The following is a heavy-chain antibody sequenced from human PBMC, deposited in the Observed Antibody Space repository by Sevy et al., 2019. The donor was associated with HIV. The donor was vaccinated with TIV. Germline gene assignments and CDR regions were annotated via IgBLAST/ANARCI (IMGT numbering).Heavy chain of an antibody. J-gene: IGHJ6*02. V-gene: IGHV3-21*01. D-gene: IGHD2-21*01. CDR3: ARARESSVVAYYYYYGMDV. Sequence: GGSLRLSCAASGFTFSSYSMNWVRQAPGKGLEWVSSISSSSSYIYYADSVKGRFTISRDNAKNSPYLQMNSLRAEDTAVYYCARARESSVVAYYYYYGMDVWGQGTTVTVSS. CDR2: ISSSSSYI. CDR1: GFTFSSYS.